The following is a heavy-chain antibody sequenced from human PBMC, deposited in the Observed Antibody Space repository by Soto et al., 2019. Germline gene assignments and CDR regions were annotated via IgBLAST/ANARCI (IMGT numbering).Heavy chain of an antibody. CDR3: ARRERSYFDY. V-gene: IGHV3-33*01. CDR1: GFTFSTYD. Sequence: QVQLVESGGGVVQPGRSLRLSCAASGFTFSTYDLHWVRQAPGKGLEWVAIIWYDASNKYYVDSVKGRFTISRDNSKNTLYLEMNSLRAEDTAVDYCARRERSYFDYWGQGTLVTVSS. CDR2: IWYDASNK. J-gene: IGHJ4*02.